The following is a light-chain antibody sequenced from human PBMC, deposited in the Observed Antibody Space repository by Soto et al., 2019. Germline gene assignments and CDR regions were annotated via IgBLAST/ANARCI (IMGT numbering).Light chain of an antibody. Sequence: QSALAQPRSVSESPGQSVAISCTGTSRDVGGYNYVSWYQQQPGKAPKLMIHNVSKRPSGVPDRFSGSKSGNTASLTISGLQAEDEADYYCCSYAGNYTLVFGGGTKVTVL. CDR2: NVS. V-gene: IGLV2-11*01. J-gene: IGLJ3*02. CDR1: SRDVGGYNY. CDR3: CSYAGNYTLV.